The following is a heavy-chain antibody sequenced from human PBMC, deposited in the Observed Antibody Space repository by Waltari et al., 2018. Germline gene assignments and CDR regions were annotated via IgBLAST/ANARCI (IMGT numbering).Heavy chain of an antibody. CDR2: IDPEDGEA. J-gene: IGHJ4*02. Sequence: EVQLVQSGAEVKKPGASVKISCKTSGSTFIDYYLNWVRQAPGKGLEWMGRIDPEDGEADYAQKFQDRLTITRDTSTDTAYMELSSLRSEDTAVYYCATYGNDFDYWGQGVLVTVSS. CDR1: GSTFIDYY. V-gene: IGHV1-69-2*01. CDR3: ATYGNDFDY. D-gene: IGHD4-4*01.